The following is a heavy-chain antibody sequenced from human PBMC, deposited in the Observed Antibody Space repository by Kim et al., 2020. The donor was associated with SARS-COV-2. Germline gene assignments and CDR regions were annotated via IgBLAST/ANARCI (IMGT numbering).Heavy chain of an antibody. V-gene: IGHV4-34*01. J-gene: IGHJ5*02. D-gene: IGHD2-2*01. Sequence: PPLKSRVTISVDTSKNQFSLKLSSVTAADTAVYYCARGVVVVPAAIGFDPWGQGTLVTVSS. CDR3: ARGVVVVPAAIGFDP.